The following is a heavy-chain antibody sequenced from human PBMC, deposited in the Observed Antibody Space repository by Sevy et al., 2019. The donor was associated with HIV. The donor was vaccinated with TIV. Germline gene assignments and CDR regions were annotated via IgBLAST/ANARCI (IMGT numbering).Heavy chain of an antibody. V-gene: IGHV3-23*01. CDR1: GFTFSSYA. CDR2: ISGSGGST. J-gene: IGHJ4*02. Sequence: GGSLRLSCAASGFTFSSYAMSWVRQAPGKGLEWVSAISGSGGSTYYADSVKGRFTISRDNSKDTLYLQMNSLRAEDTAVYYCAKDSGGLGGPLDYWGQGTLVTVSS. CDR3: AKDSGGLGGPLDY. D-gene: IGHD2-15*01.